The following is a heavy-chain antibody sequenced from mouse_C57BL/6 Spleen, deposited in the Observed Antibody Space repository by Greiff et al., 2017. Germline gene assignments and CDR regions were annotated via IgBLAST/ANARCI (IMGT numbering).Heavy chain of an antibody. CDR2: IDPSDSYT. CDR1: GYTFTSYW. Sequence: VQLQQPGAELVMPGASVKLSCKASGYTFTSYWMHWVKQRPGQGLEWIGEIDPSDSYTNYNQKFKGKSTLTVDKSSSTAYMQLSSLTSEDSAVYYCARSYDYDAYWGQGTLVTVSA. D-gene: IGHD2-4*01. V-gene: IGHV1-69*01. J-gene: IGHJ3*01. CDR3: ARSYDYDAY.